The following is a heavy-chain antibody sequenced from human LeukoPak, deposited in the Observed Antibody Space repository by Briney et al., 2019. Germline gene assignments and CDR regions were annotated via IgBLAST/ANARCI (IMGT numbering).Heavy chain of an antibody. Sequence: PGGSRRLSCATSGFTFNRFGMHGVRQAPGKGLEWVAVIWYDGSNKDYADSVKGRFTISRDNSKNTLYLQMSGLRAEDTAVYYCATSAHIEVGTAPPPDYWGQGTLVTVTS. J-gene: IGHJ4*02. CDR1: GFTFNRFG. CDR3: ATSAHIEVGTAPPPDY. D-gene: IGHD2-21*02. CDR2: IWYDGSNK. V-gene: IGHV3-33*01.